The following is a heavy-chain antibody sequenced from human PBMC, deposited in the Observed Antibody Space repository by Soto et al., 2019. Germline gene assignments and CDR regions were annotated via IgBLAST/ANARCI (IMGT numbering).Heavy chain of an antibody. Sequence: SETLSLTCTVSGGSISSYYWSWIRQPPGKGLEWIGYIYYSGSTNYNPSLKSRVTISVDTSKNQFSLKLSSVTAADTAVYYCARLALGVTIWFDPWGQGTLVTVSS. CDR1: GGSISSYY. J-gene: IGHJ5*02. D-gene: IGHD2-21*02. CDR2: IYYSGST. V-gene: IGHV4-59*08. CDR3: ARLALGVTIWFDP.